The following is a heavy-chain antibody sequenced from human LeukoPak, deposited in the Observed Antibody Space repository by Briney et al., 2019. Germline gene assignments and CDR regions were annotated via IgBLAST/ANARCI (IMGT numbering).Heavy chain of an antibody. CDR2: ISGSGGST. Sequence: GGSLRLSCAASGFTFSSYAMSWVRQAPGKGLEWVSAISGSGGSTYYADSVKGRFTISRDNSKNTLYLQMNSLRAEDTAVYYCAKDPVLRYFDWLLLPLGLFDYWGQGTLVTVSS. J-gene: IGHJ4*02. V-gene: IGHV3-23*01. CDR1: GFTFSSYA. CDR3: AKDPVLRYFDWLLLPLGLFDY. D-gene: IGHD3-9*01.